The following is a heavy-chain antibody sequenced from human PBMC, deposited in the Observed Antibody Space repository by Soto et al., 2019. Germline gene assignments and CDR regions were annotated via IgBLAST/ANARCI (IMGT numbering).Heavy chain of an antibody. J-gene: IGHJ4*02. CDR1: GAPFSSYA. CDR3: AREGASGSHIGS. V-gene: IGHV1-69*01. D-gene: IGHD3-22*01. Sequence: QGRRGQPGAEVKKPGPSVKVSCKASGAPFSSYAISWVRQAPGQGLEWMGGIIPILGTSNYAQKFQGRVTITADESTSTAYMELSSLRSEDTAVYYCAREGASGSHIGSWGQGTLVTVSS. CDR2: IIPILGTS.